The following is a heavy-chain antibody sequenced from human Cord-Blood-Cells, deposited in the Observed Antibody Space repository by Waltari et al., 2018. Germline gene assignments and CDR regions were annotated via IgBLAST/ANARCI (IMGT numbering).Heavy chain of an antibody. CDR3: ARGLWGVRYFKFDP. CDR1: GYTFTSYD. V-gene: IGHV1-8*01. Sequence: QVQLVQSGAEVKKPGASVKVSCKASGYTFTSYDINWVRQATGQGLEWMGWINPNSGNTGYAQKFQGRVTMTRSTSISTAYMELSSLRSEDTAVYYCARGLWGVRYFKFDPWGQGTLVTVSS. CDR2: INPNSGNT. J-gene: IGHJ5*02. D-gene: IGHD3-9*01.